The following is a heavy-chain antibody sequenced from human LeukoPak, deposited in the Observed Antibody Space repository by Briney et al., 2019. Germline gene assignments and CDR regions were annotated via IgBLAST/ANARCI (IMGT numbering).Heavy chain of an antibody. D-gene: IGHD3-10*01. CDR1: GGSISSYY. CDR3: ARADPNASGYFYRFNWFDP. CDR2: IYSSGCT. Sequence: SETLSLTCTVSGGSISSYYWNWVRQPPGKGLEWIGNIYSSGCTDYNPSLKSRVTISLDTSKFQFSLRLNSVTAADTAVYYCARADPNASGYFYRFNWFDPWGQGTLVTVSS. J-gene: IGHJ5*02. V-gene: IGHV4-59*01.